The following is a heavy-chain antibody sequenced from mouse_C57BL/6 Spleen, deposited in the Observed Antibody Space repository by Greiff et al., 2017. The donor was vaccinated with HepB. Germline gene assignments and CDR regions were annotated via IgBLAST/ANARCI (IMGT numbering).Heavy chain of an antibody. CDR2: IDPETGGT. Sequence: VQLQQSGAELVRPGASVTLSCKASGYTFTDYEMHWVKQTPVHGLEWIGAIDPETGGTAYNQKFKGKAILTADKSSSTAYMELRSLTSEDSAVYYCTRPSTMVTTDFDYGGQGTTLTVSS. CDR3: TRPSTMVTTDFDY. V-gene: IGHV1-15*01. D-gene: IGHD2-2*01. J-gene: IGHJ2*01. CDR1: GYTFTDYE.